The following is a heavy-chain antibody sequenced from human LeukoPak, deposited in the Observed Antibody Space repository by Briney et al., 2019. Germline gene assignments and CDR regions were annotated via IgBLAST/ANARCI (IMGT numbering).Heavy chain of an antibody. D-gene: IGHD2-15*01. Sequence: GGSLRLSCEASGFTFSNYGMHWVRQAPGKGLDWVGVIWFDGSNRNYADSVKGRFTISRDNSKNTLYLQVNSVRAEDTAVYYCARDTSGYYDYWGQGALVTVSS. CDR1: GFTFSNYG. CDR3: ARDTSGYYDY. V-gene: IGHV3-33*01. CDR2: IWFDGSNR. J-gene: IGHJ4*02.